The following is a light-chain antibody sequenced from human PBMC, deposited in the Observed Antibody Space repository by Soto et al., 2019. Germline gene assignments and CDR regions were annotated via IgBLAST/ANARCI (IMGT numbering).Light chain of an antibody. CDR1: QGISNF. CDR3: QYYSVPFT. J-gene: IGKJ3*01. CDR2: AAS. Sequence: DIQMTQSPSSLSASVGDRVTITCRACQGISNFLAWYQQKPGKVPKLLIYAASTLQSGVPSRFSGSGSGTDFTLTISSLQPEDVASYYCQYYSVPFTFGPGTKVDIK. V-gene: IGKV1-27*01.